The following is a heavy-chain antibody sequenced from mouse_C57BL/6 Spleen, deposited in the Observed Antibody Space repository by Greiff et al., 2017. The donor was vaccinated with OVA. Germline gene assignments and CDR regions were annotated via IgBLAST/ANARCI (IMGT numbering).Heavy chain of an antibody. CDR1: GFSLTSYG. D-gene: IGHD1-1*02. CDR3: ASAPYGGGFAY. CDR2: IWGVGST. V-gene: IGHV2-6*01. Sequence: VQGVESGPGLVAPSQSLSITCTVSGFSLTSYGVDWVRQSPGKGLAWLGVIWGVGSTNYNSALKSRLSISKDNSKSQVFLKMNSLQTEDTAMYYCASAPYGGGFAYWGQGTLVTVSA. J-gene: IGHJ3*01.